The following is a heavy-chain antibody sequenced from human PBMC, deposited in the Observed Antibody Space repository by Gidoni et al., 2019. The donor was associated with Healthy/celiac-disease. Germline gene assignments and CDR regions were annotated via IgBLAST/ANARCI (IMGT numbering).Heavy chain of an antibody. CDR1: GFTFSSYD. J-gene: IGHJ6*02. D-gene: IGHD3-3*01. CDR3: ARDFAYYGMDV. CDR2: IGTAGDT. V-gene: IGHV3-13*01. Sequence: EVQLVESGGGLVQPGGALRLSCAASGFTFSSYDMHWVRQATGKGLEWVSAIGTAGDTYYPGSVKCRFTISRENAKNSLYLQMNSLRAGDTAVYYCARDFAYYGMDVWGQGTTVTVSS.